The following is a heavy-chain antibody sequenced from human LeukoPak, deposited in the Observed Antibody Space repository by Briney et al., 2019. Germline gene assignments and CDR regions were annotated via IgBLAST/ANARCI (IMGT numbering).Heavy chain of an antibody. CDR2: ISGSGGST. V-gene: IGHV3-23*01. D-gene: IGHD3-10*01. CDR1: GFTFSSYA. Sequence: GGSLRLSCAASGFTFSSYAMSWVRQAPGKGLEWVSAISGSGGSTYYADSVKGRFTISRDNSKNTLYLQMNSLKTEDTAVYYCTTYGSGSYYNYYYYYMDVWGKGTTVTISS. CDR3: TTYGSGSYYNYYYYYMDV. J-gene: IGHJ6*03.